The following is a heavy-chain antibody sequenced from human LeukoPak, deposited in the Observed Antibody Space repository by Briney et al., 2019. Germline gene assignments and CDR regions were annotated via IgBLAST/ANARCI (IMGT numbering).Heavy chain of an antibody. CDR1: GFTFGSHA. CDR3: AKANWVSNADAVW. Sequence: GGSLRLSCEASGFTFGSHAMYWVRQAPGKGLEWVAGIFGSGGSPHYAAPVKGRFTISRDDSRNKLYLQLNNLTVEDTAIYYCAKANWVSNADAVWWGQGTQVSVSS. D-gene: IGHD1-1*01. V-gene: IGHV3-23*01. CDR2: IFGSGGSP. J-gene: IGHJ4*02.